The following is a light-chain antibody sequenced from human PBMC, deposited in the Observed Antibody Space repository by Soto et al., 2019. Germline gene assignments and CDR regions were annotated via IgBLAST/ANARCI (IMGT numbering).Light chain of an antibody. CDR3: QQRTNWPPIT. J-gene: IGKJ5*01. CDR2: DAS. CDR1: QSVTNY. Sequence: EIVLTQSPATLTLSPGERATLSCMASQSVTNYLAWYQQKPGQAPRLLIYDASNRASGIPDRFSGSGSGTNFTLTIISLESEDFAVYYCQQRTNWPPITFGQGTRLEIK. V-gene: IGKV3-11*01.